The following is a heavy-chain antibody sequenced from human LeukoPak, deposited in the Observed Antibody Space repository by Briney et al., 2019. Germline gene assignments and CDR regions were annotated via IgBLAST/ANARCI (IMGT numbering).Heavy chain of an antibody. Sequence: GASVKVSCKASGGTFSSYAISWVRQAPGQGLEWMGGIIPIFGTANYAQKFQGRVTITADESTSTAYMELSSLRSEDTAVYYCAREWGNYYGSGTEDAFDIWGQGTMVTVSS. CDR3: AREWGNYYGSGTEDAFDI. J-gene: IGHJ3*02. V-gene: IGHV1-69*13. D-gene: IGHD3-10*01. CDR1: GGTFSSYA. CDR2: IIPIFGTA.